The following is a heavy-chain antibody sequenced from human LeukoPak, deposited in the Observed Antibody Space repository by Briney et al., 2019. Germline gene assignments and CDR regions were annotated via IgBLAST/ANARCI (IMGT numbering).Heavy chain of an antibody. D-gene: IGHD3-3*01. Sequence: PSETLSLTCTVSGGSISSSSYYWGWIRQPPGKGLEWIGSIYYSGSTYYNPSLKSRVTISVDTSKNQFSLKLSSVTAADTAVYYCARQWGHYDFWSGYQYYFDYWGQRTLVTVSS. CDR3: ARQWGHYDFWSGYQYYFDY. CDR2: IYYSGST. V-gene: IGHV4-39*01. J-gene: IGHJ4*02. CDR1: GGSISSSSYY.